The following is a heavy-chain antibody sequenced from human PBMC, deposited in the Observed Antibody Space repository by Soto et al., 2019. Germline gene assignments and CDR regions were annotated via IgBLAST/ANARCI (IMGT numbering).Heavy chain of an antibody. D-gene: IGHD5-18*01. Sequence: SVKVSCKASGGTFSSYAISWVRQAPGQGLEWMGGIIPIFGTANYAQKFQGRVTITADESMSTAYMELSSLRSEDTAVYYCARGKGYSYGTYYYYYGMDVWGQGTTVTVSS. CDR1: GGTFSSYA. CDR3: ARGKGYSYGTYYYYYGMDV. CDR2: IIPIFGTA. V-gene: IGHV1-69*13. J-gene: IGHJ6*02.